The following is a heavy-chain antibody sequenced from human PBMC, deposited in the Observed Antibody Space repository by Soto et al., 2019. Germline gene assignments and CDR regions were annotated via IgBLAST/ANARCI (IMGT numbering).Heavy chain of an antibody. D-gene: IGHD6-13*01. CDR3: ARGQRWGAAGIVGWFDP. CDR2: INHSGST. CDR1: GGSFSGYY. Sequence: SETLSLTCAVYGGSFSGYYWSWIRQPPWKGLEWIGEINHSGSTNYNPSLKSRVTISVDTSKNQFSLKLSSVTAADTAVYYCARGQRWGAAGIVGWFDPWGQGTLVTVSS. V-gene: IGHV4-34*01. J-gene: IGHJ5*02.